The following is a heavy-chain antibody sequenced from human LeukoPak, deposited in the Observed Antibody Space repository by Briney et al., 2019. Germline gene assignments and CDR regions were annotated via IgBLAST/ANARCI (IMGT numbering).Heavy chain of an antibody. D-gene: IGHD3-22*01. CDR1: GFTFSSYG. Sequence: PGRSLRLSCAASGFTFSSYGMHWVRQAPGKGLEWVAVISYDGSNKYYADSVKGRFTISRDNSKNTLYLQMNSLRAEDTAVYYCAKTIRNAYDSSGYLDAFDIWGQGTMVTVSS. V-gene: IGHV3-30*18. CDR2: ISYDGSNK. J-gene: IGHJ3*02. CDR3: AKTIRNAYDSSGYLDAFDI.